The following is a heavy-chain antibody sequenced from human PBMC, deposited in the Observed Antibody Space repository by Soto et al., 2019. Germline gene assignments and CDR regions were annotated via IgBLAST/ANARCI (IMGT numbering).Heavy chain of an antibody. CDR3: AKWRRGSESGWYIFGFDI. J-gene: IGHJ3*02. V-gene: IGHV3-23*01. CDR1: GFTFSSYA. D-gene: IGHD6-19*01. Sequence: GGSLRLSCAASGFTFSSYAMSWVRQAPGKGLEWVSAISGSGGSTYYADSVKGRFTISRDNSKNTLYLQMNSLRAEDTAVYYFAKWRRGSESGWYIFGFDIWGQGTMVTVSS. CDR2: ISGSGGST.